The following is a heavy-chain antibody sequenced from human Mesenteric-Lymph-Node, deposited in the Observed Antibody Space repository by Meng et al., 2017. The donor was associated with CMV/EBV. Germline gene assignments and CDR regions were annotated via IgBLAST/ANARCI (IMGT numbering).Heavy chain of an antibody. Sequence: TGYYMHWERQAPGQGLEWMGWINPNSGGTKYARKFQGWVTMTRDTSISTAYMELSRLRSDDTAVYYCARVSAAMPYSSGDYYYGMDVWGQGTTVTVSS. D-gene: IGHD2-2*01. CDR1: TGYY. V-gene: IGHV1-2*04. CDR2: INPNSGGT. CDR3: ARVSAAMPYSSGDYYYGMDV. J-gene: IGHJ6*02.